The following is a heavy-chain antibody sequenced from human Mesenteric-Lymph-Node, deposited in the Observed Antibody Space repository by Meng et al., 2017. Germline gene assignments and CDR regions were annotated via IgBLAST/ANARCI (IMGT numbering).Heavy chain of an antibody. CDR3: ARVGYNSGIMRFDY. Sequence: GESLKISCAASGFTFSSYWMSWVRQAPGKGLEWVANIKQDGSEKYYVDSVKGRFTISRDNAKNSLYLQMNSLGAEDTAVYYCARVGYNSGIMRFDYWGQGTLVTVSS. D-gene: IGHD6-19*01. J-gene: IGHJ4*02. V-gene: IGHV3-7*01. CDR1: GFTFSSYW. CDR2: IKQDGSEK.